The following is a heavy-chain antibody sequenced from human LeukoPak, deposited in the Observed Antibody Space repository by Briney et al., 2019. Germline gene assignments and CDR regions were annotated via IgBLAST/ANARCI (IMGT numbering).Heavy chain of an antibody. CDR3: TRQDSSGFYY. J-gene: IGHJ4*02. D-gene: IGHD3-22*01. CDR1: GFTFSSYS. V-gene: IGHV3-48*01. CDR2: ISSSSSTI. Sequence: GGSLRLSCAASGFTFSSYSMNWVRQAPGKGLEWVSYISSSSSTIYYADSVKGRFTISRDNAKNSLYLQMNSLKTEDTAVYYCTRQDSSGFYYWGQGTLVTVSS.